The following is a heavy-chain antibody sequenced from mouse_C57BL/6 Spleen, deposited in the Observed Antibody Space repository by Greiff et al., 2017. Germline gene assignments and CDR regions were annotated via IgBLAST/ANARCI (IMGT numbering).Heavy chain of an antibody. J-gene: IGHJ1*03. D-gene: IGHD2-5*01. CDR2: IDPSDSYT. V-gene: IGHV1-59*01. CDR3: ARSTYSNSYFDV. Sequence: QVQLQQPGAELVRPGTSVKLSCKASGYTFTSYWMHWVKQRPGQGLEWIGVIDPSDSYTNYNQKFKGKATLTVDTSSSTAYMQLSILTSEDSAVYYCARSTYSNSYFDVWGTGTTVTVSS. CDR1: GYTFTSYW.